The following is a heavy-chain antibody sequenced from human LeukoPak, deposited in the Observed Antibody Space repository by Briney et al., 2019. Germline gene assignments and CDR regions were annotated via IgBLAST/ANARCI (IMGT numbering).Heavy chain of an antibody. J-gene: IGHJ5*02. D-gene: IGHD3-10*01. Sequence: SETLSLTCTVSGGSISSGSYYWSWVRQPAGKGLEWIGRIYTSGSTNYNPSLKSRVTISVDTSKNQFSLKLSSVTAADTAVYYCARDSSYYGSGSYYNTRFDPWGQGTLVTVSS. CDR1: GGSISSGSYY. CDR3: ARDSSYYGSGSYYNTRFDP. V-gene: IGHV4-61*02. CDR2: IYTSGST.